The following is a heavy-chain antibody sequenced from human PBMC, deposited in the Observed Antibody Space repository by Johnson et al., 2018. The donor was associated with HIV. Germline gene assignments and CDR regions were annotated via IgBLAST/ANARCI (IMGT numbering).Heavy chain of an antibody. CDR2: LNSGGGT. V-gene: IGHV3-9*01. Sequence: VQLVESGGGLVQPGRSLRLSCAASGFTFDDYAMHWVRQAPGKGLEWVSVLNSGGGTYFADSVKGRFTISRENAKNSLYLQMNGLRAEDTAFYYCSRATTVGTPRLGAFDIWGQGTMVTVSS. CDR1: GFTFDDYA. J-gene: IGHJ3*02. CDR3: SRATTVGTPRLGAFDI. D-gene: IGHD4-23*01.